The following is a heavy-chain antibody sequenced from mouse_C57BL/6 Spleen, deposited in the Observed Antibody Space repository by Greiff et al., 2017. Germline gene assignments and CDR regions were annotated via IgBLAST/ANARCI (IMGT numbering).Heavy chain of an antibody. CDR1: GYTFTDYN. Sequence: EVKLQQSGPELVKPGASVKMSCKASGYTFTDYNMHWVKQSHGKSLEWIGYINPNNGGTSYNQKFKGKATLTVNKSSSTAYMELRSLTSEDSAVYYCARGYYYGSSLYYYAMDYWGQGTSVTVSS. V-gene: IGHV1-22*01. CDR2: INPNNGGT. CDR3: ARGYYYGSSLYYYAMDY. J-gene: IGHJ4*01. D-gene: IGHD1-1*01.